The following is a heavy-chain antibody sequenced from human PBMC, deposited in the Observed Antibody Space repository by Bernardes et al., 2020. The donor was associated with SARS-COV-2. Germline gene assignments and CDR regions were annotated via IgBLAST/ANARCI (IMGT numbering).Heavy chain of an antibody. Sequence: SETLSLTCTVSGASITSTHYYWAWIRQPPGKRPEFIGGFHYSGYTYDNPSLKSRVTISMDTSRNQFSLELKSVTAADTAVYHCAGGGDSAKVGSWGPGAPVTVSS. V-gene: IGHV4-39*07. CDR1: GASITSTHYY. J-gene: IGHJ5*01. CDR3: AGGGDSAKVGS. CDR2: FHYSGYT. D-gene: IGHD5-18*01.